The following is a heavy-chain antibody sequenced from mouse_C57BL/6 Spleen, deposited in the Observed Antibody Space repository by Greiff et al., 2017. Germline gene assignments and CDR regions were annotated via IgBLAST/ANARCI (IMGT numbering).Heavy chain of an antibody. V-gene: IGHV5-9-1*02. CDR3: TKGSYRGFAY. CDR2: ISSGGDYI. J-gene: IGHJ3*01. D-gene: IGHD6-1*01. CDR1: GFTFSSYA. Sequence: EVQGVESGEGLVKPGGSLKLSCAASGFTFSSYAMSWVRQTPEKRLEWVAYISSGGDYIYYADTVKGRFTISRDNAGNTLYLQMSSLKSEDTAMYYCTKGSYRGFAYWGQGTLVTVSA.